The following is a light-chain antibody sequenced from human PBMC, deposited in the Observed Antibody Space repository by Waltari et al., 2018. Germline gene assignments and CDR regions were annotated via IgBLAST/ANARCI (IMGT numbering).Light chain of an antibody. CDR1: SSNIGAGYD. J-gene: IGLJ1*01. V-gene: IGLV1-40*01. CDR3: QAYDSSLSGYV. Sequence: QSVLTQPPSVSGAPGQRVTISCTGSSSNIGAGYDVHWYQQLPGTAPQLLLDGNSNRPSGVPDRFSGSKSGTSASLAITGLQAEDEADYYCQAYDSSLSGYVFGTGTKVTVL. CDR2: GNS.